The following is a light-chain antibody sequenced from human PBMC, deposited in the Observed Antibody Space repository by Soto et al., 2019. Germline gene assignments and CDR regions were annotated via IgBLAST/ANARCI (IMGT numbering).Light chain of an antibody. J-gene: IGKJ5*01. CDR1: QSINSW. V-gene: IGKV1-5*01. CDR2: DAS. Sequence: DIQMTQSPSTLSASVVDRVTITCRASQSINSWLAWYQQKPGKAPNLLIYDASSLESGVPSRFSGSGSGTEFTLTISSLQPDDFATYYCQQYNTYSPFGQGTRL. CDR3: QQYNTYSP.